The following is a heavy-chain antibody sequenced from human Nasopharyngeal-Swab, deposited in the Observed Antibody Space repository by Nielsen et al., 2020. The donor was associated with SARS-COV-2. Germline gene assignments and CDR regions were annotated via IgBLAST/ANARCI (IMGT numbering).Heavy chain of an antibody. V-gene: IGHV3-9*01. CDR3: AKARRTDTYGYECFDS. Sequence: SLKISCAASGFTFENYAMHWVRQPPGKGLEWVSGITWNSGNKGYAESVQGRFTISRDNAKYSLYLQMNSLRAEDTALYYCAKARRTDTYGYECFDSWGQGTLVTVSS. D-gene: IGHD5-18*01. CDR2: ITWNSGNK. J-gene: IGHJ4*02. CDR1: GFTFENYA.